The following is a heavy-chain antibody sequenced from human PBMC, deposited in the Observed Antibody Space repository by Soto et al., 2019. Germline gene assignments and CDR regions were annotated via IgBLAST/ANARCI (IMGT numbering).Heavy chain of an antibody. D-gene: IGHD3-3*01. CDR3: ATARIHQYAARGYADY. Sequence: ASVKVSCKVSGYTLTELSMHWVRQAPGKGLEWMGGFDPEDGEAIYAQKFQGRVTMTEDTSTDTAHMELSSLRSEDTAVYYCATARIHQYAARGYADYWGQGTLVTVSS. V-gene: IGHV1-24*01. CDR2: FDPEDGEA. J-gene: IGHJ4*02. CDR1: GYTLTELS.